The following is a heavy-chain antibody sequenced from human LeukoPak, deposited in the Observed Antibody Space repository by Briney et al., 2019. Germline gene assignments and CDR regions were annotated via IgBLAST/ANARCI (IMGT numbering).Heavy chain of an antibody. CDR2: MYHSGST. J-gene: IGHJ3*02. Sequence: SETLSLTCTVSGGSINEYYWDWIRQPPGKGLEWIGYMYHSGSTNYNPSLKSRVTISIDTSKTHFSLNLNSVTAADTAMYYCARGLLGVVMNTPGSLDIWGQGTMVTVSS. D-gene: IGHD3-3*01. CDR1: GGSINEYY. CDR3: ARGLLGVVMNTPGSLDI. V-gene: IGHV4-59*01.